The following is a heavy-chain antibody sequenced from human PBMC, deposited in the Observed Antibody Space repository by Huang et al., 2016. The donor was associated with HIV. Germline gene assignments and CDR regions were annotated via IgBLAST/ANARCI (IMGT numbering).Heavy chain of an antibody. CDR1: GYTFSNYD. J-gene: IGHJ4*02. V-gene: IGHV1-8*01. CDR2: MNPNRGNT. CDR3: ATLPPVNYGRSGGRVRDY. Sequence: QVQLVQSGAEVKKPGASVKVSCKASGYTFSNYDINWVRQAPGQGLEWMGWMNPNRGNTGYARKFQGRGTMTRSTSISTAYMELSRLRCEDTAVYYCATLPPVNYGRSGGRVRDYWGQGSLVTVSS. D-gene: IGHD2-15*01.